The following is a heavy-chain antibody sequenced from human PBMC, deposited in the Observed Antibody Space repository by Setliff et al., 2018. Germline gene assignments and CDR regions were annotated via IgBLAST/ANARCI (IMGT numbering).Heavy chain of an antibody. V-gene: IGHV1-24*01. CDR2: FDPEDGET. Sequence: EAPVKVSCKVSGYTLTELSMHWVRQAPGKGLEWMGGFDPEDGETIYAQKFQGRVTMTEDTSTDTAYMELSSLRSEDTAVYYCATDKMAVAGTWFDPWGQGTLVTVS. CDR1: GYTLTELS. J-gene: IGHJ5*02. D-gene: IGHD6-19*01. CDR3: ATDKMAVAGTWFDP.